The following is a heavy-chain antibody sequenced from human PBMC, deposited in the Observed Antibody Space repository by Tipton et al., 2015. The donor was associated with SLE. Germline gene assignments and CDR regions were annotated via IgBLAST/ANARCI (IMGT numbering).Heavy chain of an antibody. CDR1: GGSISSHY. J-gene: IGHJ4*02. CDR2: IYYSGST. V-gene: IGHV4-59*11. CDR3: ARAGGSYCDY. Sequence: TLSLTCTVSGGSISSHYWSWIRQPPGKGLGWIGYIYYSGSTYYNPSLKSRVTISVDTSKNQFSLKLSSVTAADTAVYYCARAGGSYCDYWGQGTLVTVSS. D-gene: IGHD1-26*01.